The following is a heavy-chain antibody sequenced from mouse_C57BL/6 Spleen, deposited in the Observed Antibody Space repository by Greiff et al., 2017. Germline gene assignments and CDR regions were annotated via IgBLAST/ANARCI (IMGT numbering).Heavy chain of an antibody. J-gene: IGHJ4*01. CDR3: ARPDVITTWAMDY. V-gene: IGHV1-59*01. CDR1: GYTFTSYW. Sequence: QVQLQQPGAELVRPGTSVKLSCKASGYTFTSYWMHWVKQRPGQGLEWIGVIDPSDSYTNYKQKFKGKATLTVDTSSSTAYMQLSRLTSEDSAVYYGARPDVITTWAMDYWGQGTSVTVSS. D-gene: IGHD1-1*01. CDR2: IDPSDSYT.